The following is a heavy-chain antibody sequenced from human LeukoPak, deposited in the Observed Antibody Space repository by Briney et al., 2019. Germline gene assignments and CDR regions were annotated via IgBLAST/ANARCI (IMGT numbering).Heavy chain of an antibody. CDR3: ARSSRRNYYGSGSSPPEGY. J-gene: IGHJ4*02. Sequence: PGGSLRLSCAASGFTFSSYGMSWVRQAPGKGLEWVSGINWNGGSTGYTDSVKGRFTISRDNAKNSLYLQMNSLRAEDTALYYCARSSRRNYYGSGSSPPEGYWGQGTLVTVSS. CDR2: INWNGGST. D-gene: IGHD3-10*01. V-gene: IGHV3-20*04. CDR1: GFTFSSYG.